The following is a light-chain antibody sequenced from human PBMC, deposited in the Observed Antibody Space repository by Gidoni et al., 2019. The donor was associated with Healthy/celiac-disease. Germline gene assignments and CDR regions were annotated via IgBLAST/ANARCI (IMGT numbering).Light chain of an antibody. V-gene: IGKV1-9*01. CDR2: AAS. J-gene: IGKJ3*01. Sequence: DIQLTQSPSFLSASVGDRVTITCRARQGISSYLAWYQQKPGTAPKLLIYAASALQSGDPSRFSGSGSGTEFTLTISILQPEDFATYYCQQLNSYPFTFXPXTKVDIK. CDR1: QGISSY. CDR3: QQLNSYPFT.